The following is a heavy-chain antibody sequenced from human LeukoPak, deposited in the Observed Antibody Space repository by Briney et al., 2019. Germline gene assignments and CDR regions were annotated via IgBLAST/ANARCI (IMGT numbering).Heavy chain of an antibody. J-gene: IGHJ4*02. Sequence: PGGSLRLSCAASGFTFSSYWMHWVRQAPGKGLVWVSRINSDGSSTSYADSVKGRFTISRDNAKNTLYLQMNSLRAEDTAVYYCARFSNYGRQFDYWGQGTLVTVSS. V-gene: IGHV3-74*01. D-gene: IGHD4-11*01. CDR1: GFTFSSYW. CDR3: ARFSNYGRQFDY. CDR2: INSDGSST.